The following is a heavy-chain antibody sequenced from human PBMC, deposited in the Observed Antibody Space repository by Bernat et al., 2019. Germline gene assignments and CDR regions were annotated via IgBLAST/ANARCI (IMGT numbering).Heavy chain of an antibody. CDR1: GFTFNNYG. V-gene: IGHV3-30*18. Sequence: QVQLVESGGGVVQPGRSLRLSCAVSGFTFNNYGMHWVRQAPGKGLEWVAVISYVGSSTYYADSVKGRFTISRDNSKNTLYLQVNSLRAEDTAVYYCAKGAEYQLGWWFDPWGQGTLVTVSS. CDR2: ISYVGSST. D-gene: IGHD2-2*01. CDR3: AKGAEYQLGWWFDP. J-gene: IGHJ5*02.